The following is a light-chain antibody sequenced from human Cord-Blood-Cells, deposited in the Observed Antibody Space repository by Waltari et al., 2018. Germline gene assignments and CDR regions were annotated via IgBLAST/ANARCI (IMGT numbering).Light chain of an antibody. CDR2: EVS. Sequence: QSALSQPASVSGSPGPSITLSCTGTSRAVRSYNLVSWYQQHPGKAPKLMIYEVSKRPSGVSNRFSGSKSGNTASLTISGLQAEDEADYYCCSYAGSSTYVFGTGTKVTVL. CDR3: CSYAGSSTYV. CDR1: SRAVRSYNL. V-gene: IGLV2-23*02. J-gene: IGLJ1*01.